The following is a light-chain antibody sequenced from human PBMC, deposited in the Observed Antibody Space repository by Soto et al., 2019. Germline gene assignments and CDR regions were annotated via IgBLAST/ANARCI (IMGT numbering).Light chain of an antibody. CDR1: SSNIGAGYD. CDR3: QSYDSSMSGSYV. J-gene: IGLJ1*01. V-gene: IGLV1-40*01. CDR2: GNS. Sequence: QSVLTQPPSVSGAPGHRVTISGTGSSSNIGAGYDVHWYQQLPGTAPKLLIYGNSNRPSGVPDRFSGSKSGTSASLAITGLQAEDEADYYCQSYDSSMSGSYVFGTGTKVTVL.